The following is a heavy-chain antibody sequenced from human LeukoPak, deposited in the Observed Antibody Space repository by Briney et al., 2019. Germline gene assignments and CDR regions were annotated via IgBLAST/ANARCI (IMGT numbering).Heavy chain of an antibody. CDR1: GYTFTSYG. Sequence: GASVKVSCKASGYTFTSYGISWVRRAPGQGLEWMGWISAYNGNTNYAQKLQGRVTMTTDTSTSTAYMELRSLRSDDTAVYYCARVSVVWSGYYKGYFDYWGQGTLVTVSS. D-gene: IGHD3-3*01. V-gene: IGHV1-18*01. J-gene: IGHJ4*02. CDR2: ISAYNGNT. CDR3: ARVSVVWSGYYKGYFDY.